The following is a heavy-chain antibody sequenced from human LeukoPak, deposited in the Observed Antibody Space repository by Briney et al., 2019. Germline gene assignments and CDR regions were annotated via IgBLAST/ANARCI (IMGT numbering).Heavy chain of an antibody. Sequence: QPGGSLRLSCAASGFTFSSYGMHWVRQAPGKGLEWVAVISYDGSNKYYADSVKGRFTISRDNSRNTLYLQMNSLRPEDTAVYYCARDVWQWLVRSFAYWGQGTLVTVSS. CDR3: ARDVWQWLVRSFAY. CDR1: GFTFSSYG. J-gene: IGHJ4*02. D-gene: IGHD6-19*01. V-gene: IGHV3-30*19. CDR2: ISYDGSNK.